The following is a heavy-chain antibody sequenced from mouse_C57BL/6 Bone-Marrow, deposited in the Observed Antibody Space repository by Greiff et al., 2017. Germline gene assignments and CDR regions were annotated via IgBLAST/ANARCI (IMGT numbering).Heavy chain of an antibody. J-gene: IGHJ1*03. CDR2: ISYDGSN. CDR3: ARHYGNYGYFDV. CDR1: GYSITSGYY. D-gene: IGHD2-1*01. Sequence: EVKLQESGPGLVKPSQSLSLTCSVTGYSITSGYYWNWIRQFPGNKLEWMGYISYDGSNNYNPSLKNRISITRDTSKNQFFLKLNSVTTEDTATYYCARHYGNYGYFDVWGTGTTVTVSS. V-gene: IGHV3-6*01.